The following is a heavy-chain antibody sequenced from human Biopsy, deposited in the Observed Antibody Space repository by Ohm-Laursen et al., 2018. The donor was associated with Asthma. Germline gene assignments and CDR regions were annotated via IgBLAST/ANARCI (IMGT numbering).Heavy chain of an antibody. CDR1: GYTFRSYG. CDR2: IIPIFGPT. CDR3: ARGPEYVRSSGALDY. J-gene: IGHJ4*02. Sequence: SSVKVSCKASGYTFRSYGVSWVRQAPGQGLEWMGRIIPIFGPTNYAQKFQGRVTISADDSTSTAYMELSSLSSEDTALYYCARGPEYVRSSGALDYWGQGTLVTVSS. D-gene: IGHD2-2*01. V-gene: IGHV1-69*15.